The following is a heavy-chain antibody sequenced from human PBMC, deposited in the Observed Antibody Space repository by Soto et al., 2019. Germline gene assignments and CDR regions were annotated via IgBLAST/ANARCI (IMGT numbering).Heavy chain of an antibody. D-gene: IGHD3-3*01. CDR3: ARDQGVVTAYYYYGMDV. Sequence: KFSCKASGGTFSSYAISWVRQAPGQGLEWMGGIIPIFGTANYAQKFQGRVTITADKSTSTAYMELSSLRSEDTAVYYCARDQGVVTAYYYYGMDVWGQGTTVTVS. J-gene: IGHJ6*02. V-gene: IGHV1-69*06. CDR2: IIPIFGTA. CDR1: GGTFSSYA.